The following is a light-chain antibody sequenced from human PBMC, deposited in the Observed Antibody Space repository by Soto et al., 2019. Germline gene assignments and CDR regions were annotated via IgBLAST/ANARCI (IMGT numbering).Light chain of an antibody. V-gene: IGKV3-15*01. CDR3: QQHNNWPWT. CDR2: GAS. J-gene: IGKJ1*01. CDR1: QSVSSN. Sequence: EIGMTQSPATLSVSPGERATLSCRASQSVSSNLAWYQQKPGQAPRLLIYGASTRAIGIPVRFSGSGSGTEFTLTISSLQSEDYALYYCQQHNNWPWTFGQGTKVDIK.